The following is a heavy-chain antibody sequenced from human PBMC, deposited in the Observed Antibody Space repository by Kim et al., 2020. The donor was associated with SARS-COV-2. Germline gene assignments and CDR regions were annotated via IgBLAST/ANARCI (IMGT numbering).Heavy chain of an antibody. CDR2: ISSSSSYI. Sequence: GGSLRLSCAASGFTFSSYSMNWVRQAPGKGLEWVSSISSSSSYIYYADSVKGRFTISRYNAKNSLYLQMNSLRAEDTAVYYCARDRGRGWLQPDYWGQGTLVTVSS. V-gene: IGHV3-21*01. D-gene: IGHD5-12*01. J-gene: IGHJ4*02. CDR3: ARDRGRGWLQPDY. CDR1: GFTFSSYS.